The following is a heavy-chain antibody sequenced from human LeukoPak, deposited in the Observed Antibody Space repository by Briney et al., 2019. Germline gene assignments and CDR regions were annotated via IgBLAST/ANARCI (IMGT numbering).Heavy chain of an antibody. Sequence: SETLSLTCAVYGGSFSGYYWSWIRQPPGKGLEWVGEINHSGSTNYNPSLKSRVTISVDTSKNQFSLKLSSVTAADTAVYYCARGNSSSWYFDYWGQGTLVTVSS. CDR3: ARGNSSSWYFDY. CDR1: GGSFSGYY. D-gene: IGHD6-13*01. V-gene: IGHV4-34*01. CDR2: INHSGST. J-gene: IGHJ4*02.